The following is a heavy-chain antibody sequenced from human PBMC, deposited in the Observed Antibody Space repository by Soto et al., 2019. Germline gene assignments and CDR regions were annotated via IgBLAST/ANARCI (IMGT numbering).Heavy chain of an antibody. J-gene: IGHJ4*02. D-gene: IGHD1-26*01. CDR1: GGTFSSYS. CDR2: IIPIFGTA. CDR3: ARDGGRHSGGIDY. Sequence: VQLVQSGAEVKKPGSSVKVSCKASGGTFSSYSINWVLQAPGQGLEWMGEIIPIFGTANYAQQFQGRVTITADESTRTAYMELSSLRAEDTAVYYCARDGGRHSGGIDYGGQGTLVTVSS. V-gene: IGHV1-69*01.